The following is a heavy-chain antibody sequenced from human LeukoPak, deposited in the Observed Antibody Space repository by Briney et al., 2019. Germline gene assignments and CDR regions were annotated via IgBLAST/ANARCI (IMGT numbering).Heavy chain of an antibody. V-gene: IGHV3-30-3*01. CDR1: GFTFSSYA. Sequence: GRSLRLSCAASGFTFSSYAMHWVRQAPGKGLEWVAVISYDGSNKYYADSVKGRFTISRDNSKNTLYLQMNSLRAEDTAVYYCASTGDNFDYWGQGTLVTVSS. J-gene: IGHJ4*02. D-gene: IGHD7-27*01. CDR3: ASTGDNFDY. CDR2: ISYDGSNK.